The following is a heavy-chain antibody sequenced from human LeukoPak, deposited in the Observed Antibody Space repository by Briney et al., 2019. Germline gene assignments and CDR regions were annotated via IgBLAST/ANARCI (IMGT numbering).Heavy chain of an antibody. Sequence: SETLSLTCTVSGGSISSYYWNWIRQPAGKGLEWIGRMHTSGSTVYNPSLKSRVTVSVDTSKNQFSLKLSSVTAADTAVYYCARGKVVAGTPGQNSWDSWGQGTLVTVSS. V-gene: IGHV4-4*07. CDR1: GGSISSYY. CDR2: MHTSGST. J-gene: IGHJ4*02. CDR3: ARGKVVAGTPGQNSWDS. D-gene: IGHD6-19*01.